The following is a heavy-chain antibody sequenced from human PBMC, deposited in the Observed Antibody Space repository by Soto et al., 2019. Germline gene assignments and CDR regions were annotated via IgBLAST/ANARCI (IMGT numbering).Heavy chain of an antibody. CDR3: AKALCSGGTCARGSFDS. Sequence: GGSLRLSCAASGFTFSNYAMSWVRQAPGKGLEWVSGISGGGGDTYYADSVKGRFTISRDNSKNTLFLQMSSLTAEDTAVFYCAKALCSGGTCARGSFDSWGRGTLVTVSS. V-gene: IGHV3-23*01. CDR2: ISGGGGDT. J-gene: IGHJ4*02. CDR1: GFTFSNYA. D-gene: IGHD2-15*01.